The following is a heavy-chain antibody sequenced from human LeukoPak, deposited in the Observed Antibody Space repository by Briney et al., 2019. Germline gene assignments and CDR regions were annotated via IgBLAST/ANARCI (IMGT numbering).Heavy chain of an antibody. V-gene: IGHV5-51*01. Sequence: GESLKISCQGSGYRFTDHWIAWVRQLPGKGLEGMGIINPVDAENRYSPSFQGQVTISVDKSITTASLQWSSLRASDTAMYYCARQGSSTTSWQTIDYWGQGTLVSVSS. CDR3: ARQGSSTTSWQTIDY. CDR2: INPVDAEN. CDR1: GYRFTDHW. J-gene: IGHJ4*02. D-gene: IGHD2-2*01.